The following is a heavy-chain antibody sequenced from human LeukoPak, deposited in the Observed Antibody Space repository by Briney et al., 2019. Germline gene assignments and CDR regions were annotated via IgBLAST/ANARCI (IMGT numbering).Heavy chain of an antibody. V-gene: IGHV4-34*01. Sequence: PSETLSLTCAVYGGALSGYYWSWIRQPPGKGLEWIGEINHSGSTTYNPSLKSRVTISVDTSKKQLSLKMRSVTAADTAVYYCARPGDCSSTTCSGYMAVWGKGTTVTVSS. CDR2: INHSGST. CDR1: GGALSGYY. J-gene: IGHJ6*03. CDR3: ARPGDCSSTTCSGYMAV. D-gene: IGHD2-2*01.